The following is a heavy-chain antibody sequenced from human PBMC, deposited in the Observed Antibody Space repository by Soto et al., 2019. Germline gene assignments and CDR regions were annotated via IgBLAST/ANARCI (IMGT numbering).Heavy chain of an antibody. Sequence: EVQLVESGGGLVKPGGSLRLSCAASGFTFSSYSMNWVRQAPGKGLEWVSSISGSSTYIYYADSVEGRFTISRDNAKNSLYLQMDDLWADDPAGYFCAGGREGFDPWGQGTLVTVSS. CDR3: AGGREGFDP. CDR2: ISGSSTYI. J-gene: IGHJ5*02. CDR1: GFTFSSYS. V-gene: IGHV3-21*01.